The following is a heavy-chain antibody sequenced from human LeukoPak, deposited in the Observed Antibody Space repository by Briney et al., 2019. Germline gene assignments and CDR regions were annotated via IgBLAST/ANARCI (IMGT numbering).Heavy chain of an antibody. CDR2: ITPYSGGT. CDR1: GYTFTDYY. D-gene: IGHD3-10*01. CDR3: AREINTYYYGSGSHDAFDI. V-gene: IGHV1-2*02. Sequence: ASVKVSCKASGYTFTDYYIHWVRQAPGQGLEWMGWITPYSGGTDYAQKFQGRVTMTMDTSISTVYMELSRLRSDDTAVYYCAREINTYYYGSGSHDAFDIWGQGTEVTVS. J-gene: IGHJ3*02.